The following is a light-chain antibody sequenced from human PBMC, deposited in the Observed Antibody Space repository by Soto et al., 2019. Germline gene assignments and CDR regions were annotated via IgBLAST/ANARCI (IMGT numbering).Light chain of an antibody. Sequence: DIQMTQSPSSLSASIGDRVTITCRASQSISIYLNWYQQKPGKAPRLLIYAATSLQSGVPSRFSGSGSGTDFTLTISSPQPEDFATYYCQQSYSTPITFGQGTRLEIK. CDR1: QSISIY. V-gene: IGKV1-39*01. J-gene: IGKJ5*01. CDR2: AAT. CDR3: QQSYSTPIT.